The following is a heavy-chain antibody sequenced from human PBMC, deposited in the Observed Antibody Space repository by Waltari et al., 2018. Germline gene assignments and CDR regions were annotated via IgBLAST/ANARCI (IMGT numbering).Heavy chain of an antibody. Sequence: VQLVESGGGLEQPGGSVRLSCEASGFTFSTYAITWIRQAPGKGLEWVSSISASGVTKYYADPVKGRFTVSRDNFQNTLFFQMNSLRAEDTAVYYCAKDITRFLELSNDAFDMWGQGTMVIVSS. J-gene: IGHJ3*02. CDR1: GFTFSTYA. CDR2: ISASGVTK. CDR3: AKDITRFLELSNDAFDM. V-gene: IGHV3-23*04. D-gene: IGHD3-3*01.